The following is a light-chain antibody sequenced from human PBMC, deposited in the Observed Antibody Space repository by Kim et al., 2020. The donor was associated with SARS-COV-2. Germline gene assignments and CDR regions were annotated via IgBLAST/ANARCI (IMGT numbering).Light chain of an antibody. CDR3: QQYGSSPYT. J-gene: IGKJ2*01. Sequence: SPGERDTLSCRASQSVSSSYIAWYQQKPGQAPRLLIYGASSRATGIPDRFSGSGSGTDFTLTISRLEPEDFAVYYCQQYGSSPYTFGQGTKLEIK. V-gene: IGKV3-20*01. CDR2: GAS. CDR1: QSVSSSY.